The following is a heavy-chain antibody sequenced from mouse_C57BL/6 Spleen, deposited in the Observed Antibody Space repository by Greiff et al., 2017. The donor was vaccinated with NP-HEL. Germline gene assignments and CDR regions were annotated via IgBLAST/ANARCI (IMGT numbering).Heavy chain of an antibody. CDR3: ARDWNYGSSFFDY. CDR1: GFTFSSYA. V-gene: IGHV5-4*01. CDR2: ISDGGSYT. Sequence: EVQVVESGGGLVKPGGSLKLSCAASGFTFSSYAMSWVRQTPEKRLEWVATISDGGSYTYYPDNVKGRFTISRDNAKNNLYLQMSHLKSEDTAMYYCARDWNYGSSFFDYWGQGTTLTVSS. D-gene: IGHD1-1*01. J-gene: IGHJ2*01.